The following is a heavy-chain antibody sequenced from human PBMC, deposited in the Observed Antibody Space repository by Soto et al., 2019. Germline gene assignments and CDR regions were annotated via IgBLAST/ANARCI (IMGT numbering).Heavy chain of an antibody. V-gene: IGHV3-9*01. Sequence: EVLLVESGGGLVQPDRPLRLSCEASGFNFENYAMHWVRQAPGKGLEWVSAISWNSGQLDSAGSVRGRFTISRDNGKNSLYLEMNSLRPDDTALYFCAKDKSTGEYSYYRYMDVWGRGTTVIVSS. CDR2: ISWNSGQL. CDR3: AKDKSTGEYSYYRYMDV. J-gene: IGHJ6*03. CDR1: GFNFENYA. D-gene: IGHD4-17*01.